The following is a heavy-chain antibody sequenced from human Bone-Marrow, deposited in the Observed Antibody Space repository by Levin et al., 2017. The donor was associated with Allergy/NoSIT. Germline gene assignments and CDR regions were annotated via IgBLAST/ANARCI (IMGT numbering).Heavy chain of an antibody. CDR2: ISYDGSNK. CDR1: GFTFSSYA. CDR3: ARDPWGYYDSSGFGY. V-gene: IGHV3-30-3*01. J-gene: IGHJ4*02. D-gene: IGHD3-22*01. Sequence: LSLTCAASGFTFSSYAMHWVRQAPGKGLEWVAVISYDGSNKYYADSVKGRFTISRDNSKNTLYLQMNSLRAEDTAVYYCARDPWGYYDSSGFGYWGQGTLVTVSS.